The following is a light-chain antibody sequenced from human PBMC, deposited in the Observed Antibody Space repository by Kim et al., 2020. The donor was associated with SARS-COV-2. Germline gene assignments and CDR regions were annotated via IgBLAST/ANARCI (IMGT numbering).Light chain of an antibody. CDR1: KLGDKY. V-gene: IGLV3-1*01. Sequence: SYELTQPPSVSVSPGQTASITCSGYKLGDKYVSWYQQKPGQSPVVVIYQDNQRPSGIPERFSGSNSGNTATVTNSGTRARDEADNYCQAGESRTKNYV. J-gene: IGLJ1*01. CDR2: QDN. CDR3: QAGESRTKNYV.